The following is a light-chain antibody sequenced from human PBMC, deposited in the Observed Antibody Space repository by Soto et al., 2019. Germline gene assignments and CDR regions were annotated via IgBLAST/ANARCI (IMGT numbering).Light chain of an antibody. CDR2: RTS. J-gene: IGKJ4*01. V-gene: IGKV3-15*01. Sequence: VMTQSPATLSVSPGERATLSCSASQSISGNVAWYQQKPGQAPRLLMFRTSSRATGFPARFSGSGSGTEFNLTISSLQSEDFGVYYCQQYNNWPRATFGGGTKVDIK. CDR3: QQYNNWPRAT. CDR1: QSISGN.